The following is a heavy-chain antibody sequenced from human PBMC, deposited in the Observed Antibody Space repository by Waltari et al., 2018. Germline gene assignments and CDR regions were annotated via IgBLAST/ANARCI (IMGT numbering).Heavy chain of an antibody. V-gene: IGHV3-7*03. CDR3: VRDDSTGHYYFDY. CDR2: MNEDGSEK. J-gene: IGHJ4*02. CDR1: GFPFNNYW. Sequence: EVQLVESGGDLVQPGGSLRLSCAASGFPFNNYWMSWVRQAPGKGLGRWANMNEDGSEKYYVDSVEGRFTISRDNAKNSLYLQMNSLRAEDTAVYYCVRDDSTGHYYFDYWGQGTLVTVSS. D-gene: IGHD3-22*01.